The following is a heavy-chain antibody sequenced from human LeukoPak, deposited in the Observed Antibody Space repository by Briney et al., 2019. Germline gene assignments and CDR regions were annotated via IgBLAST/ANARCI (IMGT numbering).Heavy chain of an antibody. CDR3: ARLNDYGDYPHYYYYMGV. J-gene: IGHJ6*03. Sequence: SETLSLTCTVSGGSISSSSYYWGWIRQPPGKGLEWIGSIYYSGSTYYNPSLKSRVTISVDTSKNQFSLKLSSVTAADTAVYYCARLNDYGDYPHYYYYMGVWGKGTTVTVSS. CDR2: IYYSGST. CDR1: GGSISSSSYY. D-gene: IGHD4-17*01. V-gene: IGHV4-39*01.